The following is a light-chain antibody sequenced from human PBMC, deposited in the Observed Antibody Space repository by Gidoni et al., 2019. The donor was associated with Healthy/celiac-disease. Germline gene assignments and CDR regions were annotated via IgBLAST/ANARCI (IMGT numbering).Light chain of an antibody. V-gene: IGLV2-14*01. CDR1: SSAVGCYNY. J-gene: IGLJ3*02. Sequence: QSALTQPASVSGSPGQSITISCTGTSSAVGCYNYVSWYQQHPGKAPKLMIYEVSNRPSGVSNRFSGSKSGNTASLTISGLQAEDEADYYCSSYTSSSTPWVFGGGTKLTVL. CDR3: SSYTSSSTPWV. CDR2: EVS.